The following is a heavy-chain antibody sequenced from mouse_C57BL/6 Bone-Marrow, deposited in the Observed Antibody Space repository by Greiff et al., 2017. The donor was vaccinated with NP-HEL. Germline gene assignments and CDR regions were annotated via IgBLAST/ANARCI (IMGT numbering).Heavy chain of an antibody. Sequence: EVQLVESGGGLVQPKGSLKLSCAASGFSFNTYAMNWVRQAPGKGLEWVARIRSKSNNYATYYADSVKDRFTISRDDSESMLYLQMNNLKTEDTAMYYCVRQDDYDVAWFAYWGQGTLVTVSA. CDR2: IRSKSNNYAT. V-gene: IGHV10-1*01. CDR3: VRQDDYDVAWFAY. CDR1: GFSFNTYA. D-gene: IGHD2-4*01. J-gene: IGHJ3*01.